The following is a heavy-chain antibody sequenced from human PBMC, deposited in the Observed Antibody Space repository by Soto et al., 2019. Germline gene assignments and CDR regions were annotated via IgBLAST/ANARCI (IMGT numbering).Heavy chain of an antibody. J-gene: IGHJ6*03. CDR3: ARGTRLMVRGVNYYYYYMDV. D-gene: IGHD3-10*01. Sequence: SQTLSLTCVISGDSVSSNSAAWNWIRQSPSRGLEWLGRTYYRSKWYNDYAVSVKSRITINPDTSKNQFSLQLNSVTPEDTAVYYCARGTRLMVRGVNYYYYYMDVWGKGTTVTVSS. CDR2: TYYRSKWYN. CDR1: GDSVSSNSAA. V-gene: IGHV6-1*01.